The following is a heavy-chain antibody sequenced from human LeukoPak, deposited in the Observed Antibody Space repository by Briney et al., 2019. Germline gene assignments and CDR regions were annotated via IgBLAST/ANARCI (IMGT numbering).Heavy chain of an antibody. V-gene: IGHV3-66*01. D-gene: IGHD5-12*01. CDR2: IYSGGST. Sequence: PGGSLRLSCAASEFSVGSNYMSWVRQAPGKRLEWVSLIYSGGSTNYADSVKGRFTISRDSSKNTLYLQMNSLRAEDTAVYYCARGPSGYHNIGGQGTLVTVSS. J-gene: IGHJ4*02. CDR3: ARGPSGYHNI. CDR1: EFSVGSNY.